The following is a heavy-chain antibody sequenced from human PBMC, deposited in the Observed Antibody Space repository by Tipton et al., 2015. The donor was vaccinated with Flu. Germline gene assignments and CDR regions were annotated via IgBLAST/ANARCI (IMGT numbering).Heavy chain of an antibody. CDR1: GYTFTNYN. J-gene: IGHJ3*02. V-gene: IGHV1-2*06. CDR2: INPNIGGS. D-gene: IGHD4/OR15-4a*01. CDR3: ARGADDSGDAFDI. Sequence: QLVQSGAEVKKPGASVRISCTASGYTFTNYNMHWVRQAPGQGLECLGRINPNIGGSHYAQKFQGRVTMTRDTSISTVYMEVSGLRSDDTAMYYCARGADDSGDAFDIWGQGTMVTVSS.